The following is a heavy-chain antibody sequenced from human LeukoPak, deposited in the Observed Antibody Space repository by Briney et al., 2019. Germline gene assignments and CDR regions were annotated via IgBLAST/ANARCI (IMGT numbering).Heavy chain of an antibody. V-gene: IGHV1-2*04. J-gene: IGHJ6*04. CDR2: INPNSGGT. CDR3: ARASVWGGYYGMDV. D-gene: IGHD3-16*01. Sequence: ASVKVSCKASGYTFTGYYMHWVRQAPGQGLEWMGWINPNSGGTNYAQKFQGWVTMTRDTSTSTAYMELSRLRSDDTAVYYCARASVWGGYYGMDVWGKGTTVTVSS. CDR1: GYTFTGYY.